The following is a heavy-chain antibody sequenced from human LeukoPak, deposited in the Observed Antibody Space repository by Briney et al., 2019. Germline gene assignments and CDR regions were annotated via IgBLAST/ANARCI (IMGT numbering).Heavy chain of an antibody. CDR2: VNQDGSAK. J-gene: IGHJ6*02. CDR1: GFTFSDSW. D-gene: IGHD3-16*01. Sequence: GGALRLSCAASGFTFSDSWISWVRQAPGKGLEGVANVNQDGSAKGYVDSVKGRFTISRDNARNSLYLQMSSLRPEDTAVYYCATYTHWVAGDVWGQGTTVTVSS. V-gene: IGHV3-7*01. CDR3: ATYTHWVAGDV.